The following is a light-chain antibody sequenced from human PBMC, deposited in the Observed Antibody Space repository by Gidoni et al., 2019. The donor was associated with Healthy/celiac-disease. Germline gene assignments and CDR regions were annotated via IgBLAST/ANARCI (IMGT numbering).Light chain of an antibody. CDR1: SLRSYY. CDR2: GKN. CDR3: NSRDSSGNVWV. J-gene: IGLJ3*02. V-gene: IGLV3-19*01. Sequence: SSELTQDPELSVALGQTVRITCQGDSLRSYYASWYQQKPGQAPVLVIYGKNNRPSGIPDRFSGSSSGNTASLTITGAQAEDEADYYCNSRDSSGNVWVFGGGTKLTVL.